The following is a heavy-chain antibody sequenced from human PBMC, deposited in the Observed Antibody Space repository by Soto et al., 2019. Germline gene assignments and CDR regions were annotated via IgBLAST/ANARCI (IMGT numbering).Heavy chain of an antibody. V-gene: IGHV1-3*01. CDR2: INAGNGDT. D-gene: IGHD2-15*01. Sequence: QVQLVQSGAEVKKPGASVKVSCKASGYTFISYAMHWVRQAPGHSLEWMGGINAGNGDTRYSQTFQGRVSFTRDTSASTAYKELGSLTSEDTAIYYCAAGGGGSRYWGQGTLVTVSS. CDR3: AAGGGGSRY. J-gene: IGHJ4*02. CDR1: GYTFISYA.